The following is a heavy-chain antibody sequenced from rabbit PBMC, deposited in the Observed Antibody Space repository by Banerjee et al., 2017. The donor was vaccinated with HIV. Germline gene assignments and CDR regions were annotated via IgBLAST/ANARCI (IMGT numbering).Heavy chain of an antibody. J-gene: IGHJ4*01. CDR1: GIDFSSYYR. CDR3: ARDYYGSLGWSDL. Sequence: QEQLEESGGDLVKPEGSLTLTCKASGIDFSSYYRMCWVRQAPGRGLELIACIYTTSGSTWYASWVNGRFTISKTSSTTVTLQMTSLTAADTATYFCARDYYGSLGWSDLWGPGTLVTVS. D-gene: IGHD5-1*01. CDR2: IYTTSGST. V-gene: IGHV1S45*01.